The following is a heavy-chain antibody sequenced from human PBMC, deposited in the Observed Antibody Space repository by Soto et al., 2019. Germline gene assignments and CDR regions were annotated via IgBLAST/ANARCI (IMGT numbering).Heavy chain of an antibody. J-gene: IGHJ6*02. D-gene: IGHD6-25*01. CDR2: IRSKANSYAT. CDR1: GFTFSGSA. CDR3: TRESGWAIFSYYYYGMDV. Sequence: PGGSLRLSCAASGFTFSGSAMHWVRQASGKGLEWVGRIRSKANSYATAYAASVKGRFTISRDDSKNTAYLQMNSLKTEDTAVYYCTRESGWAIFSYYYYGMDVWGQGTTVTVSS. V-gene: IGHV3-73*01.